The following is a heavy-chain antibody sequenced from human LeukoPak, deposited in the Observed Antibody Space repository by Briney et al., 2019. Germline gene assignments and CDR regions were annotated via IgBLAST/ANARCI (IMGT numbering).Heavy chain of an antibody. CDR2: ISSSSSYI. J-gene: IGHJ4*02. CDR1: GFTFGSYG. D-gene: IGHD1-26*01. CDR3: ARDPTYSGSYSYYFDY. V-gene: IGHV3-21*01. Sequence: GGSLRLSCAASGFTFGSYGMNWVRQAPGKGLEWVSSISSSSSYIYYADSVKGRFTISRDNAKNSLYLQMNSLRAEDTAVYYCARDPTYSGSYSYYFDYWGQGTLVTVSS.